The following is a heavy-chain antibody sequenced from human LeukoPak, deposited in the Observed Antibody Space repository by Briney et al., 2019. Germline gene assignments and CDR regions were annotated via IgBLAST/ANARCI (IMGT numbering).Heavy chain of an antibody. CDR3: ARLTGYYDSSGYLDY. J-gene: IGHJ4*02. CDR1: GFTFSSYS. Sequence: GGSLRLSCAASGFTFSSYSMSWVRQAPGKGLEWVSYISRSSSTIYYADSLKGRFTISRDNAKNSLYLQMNSLRAEDTAVYYCARLTGYYDSSGYLDYWGQGTLVTVSS. CDR2: ISRSSSTI. V-gene: IGHV3-48*01. D-gene: IGHD3-22*01.